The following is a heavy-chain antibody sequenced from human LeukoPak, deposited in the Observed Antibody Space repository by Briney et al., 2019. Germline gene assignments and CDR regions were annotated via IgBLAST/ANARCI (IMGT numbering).Heavy chain of an antibody. CDR1: GGSINSGGSY. V-gene: IGHV4-31*03. J-gene: IGHJ4*02. Sequence: SETLSLTCTVSGGSINSGGSYWSWIRQHRGKGLEWIVCIYYSWSSYYNPSLKSRVTLSLDTSKNQFSLKLSSVTAADTAVYYCARGWGFYFDYWGQGTLVTVSS. D-gene: IGHD2-21*01. CDR3: ARGWGFYFDY. CDR2: IYYSWSS.